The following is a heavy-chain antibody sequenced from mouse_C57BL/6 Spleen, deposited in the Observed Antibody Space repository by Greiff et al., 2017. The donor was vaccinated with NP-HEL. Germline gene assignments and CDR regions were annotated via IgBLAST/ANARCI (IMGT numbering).Heavy chain of an antibody. D-gene: IGHD4-1*01. Sequence: EVHLVESGGGLVKPGGSLKLSCAASGFTFSDYGMHWVRQAPEKGLEWVAYISSGSSTIYYADTVKGRFTISRDNAKNTLFLQMTSLRYEDTAMYYCAINWYDWYFDVWGTGTTVTVSS. CDR3: AINWYDWYFDV. CDR2: ISSGSSTI. CDR1: GFTFSDYG. J-gene: IGHJ1*03. V-gene: IGHV5-17*01.